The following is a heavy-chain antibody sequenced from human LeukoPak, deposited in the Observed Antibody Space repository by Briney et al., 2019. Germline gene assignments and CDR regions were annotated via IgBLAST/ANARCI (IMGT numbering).Heavy chain of an antibody. CDR3: ARGKIGYYYGDYDGY. CDR1: GFTFSSYD. V-gene: IGHV3-48*02. Sequence: GGSLRLSCAASGFTFSSYDMNWVRQASGKGLEWVSYISTISSTKYYADSVRGRFTISRDNAKNSLYLQMNSLRDEDTAVYCCARGKIGYYYGDYDGYWGQGTLVTVSS. J-gene: IGHJ4*02. CDR2: ISTISSTK. D-gene: IGHD4-17*01.